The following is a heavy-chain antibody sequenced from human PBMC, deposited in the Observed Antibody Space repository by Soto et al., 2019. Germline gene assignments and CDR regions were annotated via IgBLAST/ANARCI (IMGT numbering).Heavy chain of an antibody. CDR1: GYTFTSYD. CDR2: MNPNSGNT. V-gene: IGHV1-8*01. Sequence: QVQLVQSGAEVKKPGASVKVSCKASGYTFTSYDINWVRQATGQGLEWMGWMNPNSGNTGYAQKFQGRGTMTRNISISTAYMELSSLRSEDTAVYYCARGSYYYDGSGHYGMDVWGQGTTVTVSS. D-gene: IGHD3-22*01. J-gene: IGHJ6*02. CDR3: ARGSYYYDGSGHYGMDV.